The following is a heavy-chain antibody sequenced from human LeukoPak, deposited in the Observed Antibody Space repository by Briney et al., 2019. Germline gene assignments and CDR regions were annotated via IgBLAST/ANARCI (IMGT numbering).Heavy chain of an antibody. CDR2: IYYSGST. CDR3: ASPNVVPAAIRSDY. J-gene: IGHJ4*02. D-gene: IGHD2-2*01. V-gene: IGHV4-31*03. CDR1: GGSISSGGYY. Sequence: PSQTLSLTCTVSGGSISSGGYYWSWIRQHPGKGLEWIGYIYYSGSTYYNPSLKSRVTISVDTSKNQFSLKLSSVTAADTAVYYCASPNVVPAAIRSDYWGQGTLVTVSS.